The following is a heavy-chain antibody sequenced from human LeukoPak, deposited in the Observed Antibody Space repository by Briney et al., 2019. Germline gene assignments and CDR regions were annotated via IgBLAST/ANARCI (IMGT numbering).Heavy chain of an antibody. CDR1: GYTFTSYD. CDR2: MNPNSGNT. D-gene: IGHD3-10*01. CDR3: AITMVRGTINYFDY. J-gene: IGHJ4*02. V-gene: IGHV1-8*01. Sequence: ASVKVSCKASGYTFTSYDINWVRQATGQGLEWMGWMNPNSGNTGYAQKFQGRVTMTRDTSISTAYMELSRLRSDDTAVYYCAITMVRGTINYFDYWGQGTLVTVSS.